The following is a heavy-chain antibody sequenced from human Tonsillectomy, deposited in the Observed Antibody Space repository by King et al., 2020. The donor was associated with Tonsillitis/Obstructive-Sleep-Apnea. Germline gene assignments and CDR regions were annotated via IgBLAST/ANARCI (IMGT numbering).Heavy chain of an antibody. Sequence: VQLVESGAEVKKPGESLKISCKGSGYSFTSYWIGWVRQMPGKGLEWMGIIYPGDSDTRYSPSFQGQVTISADKSISTAYLQWSSLKASDTAMYYCERLTTDCSGGSCYLDYFDYWGQGTLVTVSS. CDR3: ERLTTDCSGGSCYLDYFDY. J-gene: IGHJ4*02. CDR1: GYSFTSYW. CDR2: IYPGDSDT. V-gene: IGHV5-51*01. D-gene: IGHD2-15*01.